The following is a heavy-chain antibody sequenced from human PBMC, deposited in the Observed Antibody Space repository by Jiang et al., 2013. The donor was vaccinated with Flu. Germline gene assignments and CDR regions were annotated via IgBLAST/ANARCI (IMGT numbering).Heavy chain of an antibody. CDR2: ISDRGTT. CDR3: ARGTAPYYFDNSGYYFYFDH. D-gene: IGHD3-22*01. CDR1: GGSINSGDTY. V-gene: IGHV4-31*03. J-gene: IGHJ4*02. Sequence: GSGLVKPSQTLSLTCSVSGGSINSGDTYWSWIRQHPGKGLEWIGYISDRGTTYYTPSLKSRIAVSVDTSKNQFSLDLSSVTAADTAVYFCARGTAPYYFDNSGYYFYFDHWARESWSPSPQ.